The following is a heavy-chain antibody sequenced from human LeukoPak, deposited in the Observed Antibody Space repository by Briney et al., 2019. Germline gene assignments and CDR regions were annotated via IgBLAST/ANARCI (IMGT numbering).Heavy chain of an antibody. CDR2: INHSGST. CDR3: ARGHFYYTSSGSHVYFDY. V-gene: IGHV4-34*01. J-gene: IGHJ4*02. Sequence: SETLSLTCAVYGGSFSGYYYTWIRRPPGRGLEWIGEINHSGSTNYNPSLKSRVTISVDTSKNQFSLKLSSVTAADTAVYYCARGHFYYTSSGSHVYFDYWGQGTLDTVSS. CDR1: GGSFSGYY. D-gene: IGHD3-22*01.